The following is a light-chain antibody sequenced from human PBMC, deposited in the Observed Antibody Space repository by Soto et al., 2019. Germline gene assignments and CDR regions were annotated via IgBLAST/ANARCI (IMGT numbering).Light chain of an antibody. CDR2: GAS. J-gene: IGKJ2*01. CDR3: QQYGSSPYT. Sequence: EIVLTQSPGTLSLSPGERATLSCRASQSVSSSYLAWYQQKPGQAPRLLIYGASSRATGIPDRFSGSGSGIEFTLTLSRLEPEDFAVYYCQQYGSSPYTFGQGTKLEIK. CDR1: QSVSSSY. V-gene: IGKV3-20*01.